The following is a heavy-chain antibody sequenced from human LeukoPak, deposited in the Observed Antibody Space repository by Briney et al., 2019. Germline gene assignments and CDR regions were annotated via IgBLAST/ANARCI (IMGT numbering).Heavy chain of an antibody. Sequence: GGSLRLSCAASGFTFSSYAMSWVRQAPGKGLEWVSAISGSGGSTYYADSVKGRFTISRDNSKNTLYLQMNSLGAEDTAVYYCAKVSSGWSEYFQHWGQGTLVTVSS. V-gene: IGHV3-23*01. J-gene: IGHJ1*01. CDR2: ISGSGGST. D-gene: IGHD6-19*01. CDR3: AKVSSGWSEYFQH. CDR1: GFTFSSYA.